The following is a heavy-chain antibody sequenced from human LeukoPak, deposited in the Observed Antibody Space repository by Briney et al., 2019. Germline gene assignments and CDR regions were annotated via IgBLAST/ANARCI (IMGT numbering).Heavy chain of an antibody. CDR3: AELGITMIGGV. CDR2: ISYDGSNK. J-gene: IGHJ6*04. D-gene: IGHD3-10*02. Sequence: GSLGLSCAASGFTFSSYAMHWVRQAPGKGLEWVAVISYDGSNKYYADSVKGRFTISRDNSKNTLYLQMNSLRVEDTAVYYCAELGITMIGGVWGKGTTVTISS. V-gene: IGHV3-30*04. CDR1: GFTFSSYA.